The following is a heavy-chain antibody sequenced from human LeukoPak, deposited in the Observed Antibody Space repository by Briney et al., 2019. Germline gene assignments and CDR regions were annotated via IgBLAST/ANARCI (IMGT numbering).Heavy chain of an antibody. D-gene: IGHD3-16*01. V-gene: IGHV4-34*01. Sequence: SETLSLTCAVYGGSFSGYYWSWIRQPPGKGLEWIGEINHSGSTNYNPSLKSRVTISVHTSKNQFSLKLRSVTAADTAVYYCARETSQKGAHYMDVWGKGTTVTISS. CDR2: INHSGST. CDR1: GGSFSGYY. CDR3: ARETSQKGAHYMDV. J-gene: IGHJ6*03.